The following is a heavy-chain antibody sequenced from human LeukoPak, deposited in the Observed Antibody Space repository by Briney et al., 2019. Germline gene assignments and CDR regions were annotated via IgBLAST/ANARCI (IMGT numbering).Heavy chain of an antibody. D-gene: IGHD4-17*01. CDR3: ARDRKVTTIGYYCGMDV. CDR2: IYYSGST. V-gene: IGHV4-59*01. CDR1: GGPISSYD. J-gene: IGHJ6*02. Sequence: SVPLFLSCTVSGGPISSYDWSWIRQPPGKGLEWIGYIYYSGSTTYNPSLKSRVSISVDTSKNQFSLKLSTVPAANTAVYYCARDRKVTTIGYYCGMDVWGQGTTVTVSS.